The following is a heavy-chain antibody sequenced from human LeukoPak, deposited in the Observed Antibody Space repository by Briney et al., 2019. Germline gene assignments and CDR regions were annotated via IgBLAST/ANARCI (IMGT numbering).Heavy chain of an antibody. D-gene: IGHD3-22*01. Sequence: GGSLKLSCAASGFTFSSYWMSWVRQAPGKGLEWVANTKQDGSEKYYVDSVKGRFTISRDNAKNSLYLQMNSLRAEDTAVYYCARAPHYYDSSSLGYWGQGTLVTVSS. CDR2: TKQDGSEK. CDR3: ARAPHYYDSSSLGY. CDR1: GFTFSSYW. V-gene: IGHV3-7*03. J-gene: IGHJ4*02.